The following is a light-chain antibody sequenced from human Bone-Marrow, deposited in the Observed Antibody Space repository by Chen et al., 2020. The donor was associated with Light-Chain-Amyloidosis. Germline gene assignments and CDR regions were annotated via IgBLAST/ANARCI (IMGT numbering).Light chain of an antibody. Sequence: SDELTQPPSVSVSPGQTARITCSGDDLPTKYAYGYQQKPGQDPVLVIHRDTERPSGISERFSGSSSGTTATLTISGVQAEGEADYHCQSADSSGTYEVIFGGGTKLTVL. CDR1: DLPTKY. CDR2: RDT. CDR3: QSADSSGTYEVI. J-gene: IGLJ2*01. V-gene: IGLV3-25*03.